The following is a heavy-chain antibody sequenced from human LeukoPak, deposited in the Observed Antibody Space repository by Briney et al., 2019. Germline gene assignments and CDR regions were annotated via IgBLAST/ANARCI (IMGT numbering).Heavy chain of an antibody. CDR2: ISSSSDTI. J-gene: IGHJ4*02. CDR1: GFTLITYS. V-gene: IGHV3-48*01. D-gene: IGHD3-22*01. CDR3: AREEGDSSGFDY. Sequence: GGSLRLSCAASGFTLITYSMNWVRQAPGKGLEWVSYISSSSDTIYYADSVKGRFTISRDNAKNSLYLQMNSLRAEDTAVYYCAREEGDSSGFDYWGQGTLVTVSS.